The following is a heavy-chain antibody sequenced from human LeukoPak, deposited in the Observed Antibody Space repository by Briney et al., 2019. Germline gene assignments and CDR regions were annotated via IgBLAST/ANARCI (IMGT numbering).Heavy chain of an antibody. Sequence: GGSLSLSCAASGFTFDSYTMNWVRQAPGKGLEWVSSISSSSSYIYYADSVKGRFTISRDNAKNSLYLQMNSLRAEDTAVYYCARAMERITMVRGVPDYWGQGTLVTVSS. CDR2: ISSSSSYI. CDR1: GFTFDSYT. V-gene: IGHV3-21*01. J-gene: IGHJ4*02. D-gene: IGHD3-10*01. CDR3: ARAMERITMVRGVPDY.